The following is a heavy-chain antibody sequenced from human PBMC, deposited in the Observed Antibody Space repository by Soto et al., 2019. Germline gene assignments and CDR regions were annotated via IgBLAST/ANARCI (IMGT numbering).Heavy chain of an antibody. Sequence: PGGSLRLSCAASGFTFSKYAMSWVRQAPGKGPEWVSFISSSGNGTYYADSVKGRFTISRDNSKNTLYVQMNNLRAEDTAIYYCAKRFFGSGSPPGAFDVWGQGTMVTVSS. V-gene: IGHV3-23*01. CDR3: AKRFFGSGSPPGAFDV. CDR2: ISSSGNGT. J-gene: IGHJ3*01. D-gene: IGHD3-10*01. CDR1: GFTFSKYA.